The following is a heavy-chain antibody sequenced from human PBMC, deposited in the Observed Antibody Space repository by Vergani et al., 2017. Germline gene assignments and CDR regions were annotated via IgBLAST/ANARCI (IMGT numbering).Heavy chain of an antibody. V-gene: IGHV3-48*01. J-gene: IGHJ6*03. CDR3: ARDNGYDFWSYMDV. D-gene: IGHD3-3*01. Sequence: EVQLLESGGGLVKPGGSLRLSCAASGFTFSSYSMNWVRQAPGKGLEWVSYISSSSSTIYYADSVKGRFTISRDNAKNSLYLQMNSLRAEDTAVYYCARDNGYDFWSYMDVWSKGTTVTVSS. CDR1: GFTFSSYS. CDR2: ISSSSSTI.